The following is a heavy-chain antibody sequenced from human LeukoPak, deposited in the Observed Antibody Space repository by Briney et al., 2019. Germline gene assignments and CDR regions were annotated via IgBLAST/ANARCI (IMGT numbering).Heavy chain of an antibody. V-gene: IGHV1-3*01. CDR2: INAGNGNT. J-gene: IGHJ4*02. CDR1: GYTFTSYA. CDR3: VAQSDY. Sequence: GASVKVSCKASGYTFTSYAIHWVRQAPGQRLEWMGWINAGNGNTKYSQKLQGRVTMTTDTSTSTAYMELRSLRSDDTAVYYRVAQSDYWGQGTLVTVSS.